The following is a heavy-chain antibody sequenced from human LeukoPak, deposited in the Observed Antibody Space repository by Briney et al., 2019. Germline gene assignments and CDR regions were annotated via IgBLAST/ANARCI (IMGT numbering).Heavy chain of an antibody. D-gene: IGHD6-13*01. Sequence: GGSQRLSCAPSGLTVCSRYMSWVRQAPGKGLEWVSVIYSDGGTYYADSVKDRFTISRDNSKNTLYLQMNSLRAEDTALYYCAREISRSFDYWGQGTLVTVSS. J-gene: IGHJ4*02. CDR3: AREISRSFDY. V-gene: IGHV3-66*01. CDR1: GLTVCSRY. CDR2: IYSDGGT.